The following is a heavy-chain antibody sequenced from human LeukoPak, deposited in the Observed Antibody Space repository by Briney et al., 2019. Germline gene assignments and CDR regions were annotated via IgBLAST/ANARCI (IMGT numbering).Heavy chain of an antibody. CDR3: ATPSSGRYCSGGSCYHFDY. J-gene: IGHJ4*02. Sequence: SVNVSFKSSGGTFISYAISWVRQPPGQELEWMGIIIPILGIANYAKNFQGRVTITADKSTSTAYMELSSLRSEDTAVYYCATPSSGRYCSGGSCYHFDYWGQGTLVTVSS. V-gene: IGHV1-69*04. CDR2: IIPILGIA. CDR1: GGTFISYA. D-gene: IGHD2-15*01.